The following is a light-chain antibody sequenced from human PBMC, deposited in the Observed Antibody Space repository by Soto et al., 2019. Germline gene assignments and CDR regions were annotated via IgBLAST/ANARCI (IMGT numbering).Light chain of an antibody. CDR2: SAS. Sequence: DIQMTQSPSSLSASVGDRVTITCRASQDIGPYLAWYQQKSGRVPELLIYSASTLQSGVPSRFSGSGSGADFSLTISGLQPEDAATYYCQKHNTVPLTFGPGTKVDIK. CDR1: QDIGPY. V-gene: IGKV1-27*01. J-gene: IGKJ3*01. CDR3: QKHNTVPLT.